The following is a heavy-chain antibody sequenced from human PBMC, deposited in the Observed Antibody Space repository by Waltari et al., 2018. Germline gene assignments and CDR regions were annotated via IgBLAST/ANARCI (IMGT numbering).Heavy chain of an antibody. D-gene: IGHD2-15*01. Sequence: QVQLQESGPGLVKPSQTQSLTCTVYGCSISTGGYSLTWIRQHPGKGLEWIGYIYYSGSTYYNPSLKSRVTISVDTSKNQFSLKLSSVTAADTAVYYCARLNGGNPSYYFDYWGQGTLVTVSS. J-gene: IGHJ4*02. CDR1: GCSISTGGYS. CDR3: ARLNGGNPSYYFDY. CDR2: IYYSGST. V-gene: IGHV4-31*03.